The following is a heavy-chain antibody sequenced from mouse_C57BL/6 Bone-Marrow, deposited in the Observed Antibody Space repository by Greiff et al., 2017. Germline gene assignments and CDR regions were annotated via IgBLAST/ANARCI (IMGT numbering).Heavy chain of an antibody. CDR1: GYTFTSYW. D-gene: IGHD2-2*01. J-gene: IGHJ1*03. CDR3: ARRGWLRLDFDV. Sequence: VQLQQPGAELVRPGSSVKLSCKASGYTFTSYWMDWVKQRPGQGLEWIGNIYPSDSETHYNQKFKDKATLTVDKASSTAYMQLSSLTSEDSAVYYCARRGWLRLDFDVWGTGTTVTVSS. CDR2: IYPSDSET. V-gene: IGHV1-61*01.